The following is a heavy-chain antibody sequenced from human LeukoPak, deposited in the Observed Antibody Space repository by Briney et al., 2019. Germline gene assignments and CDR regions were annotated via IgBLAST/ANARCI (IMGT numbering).Heavy chain of an antibody. V-gene: IGHV3-23*01. J-gene: IGHJ1*01. CDR3: AKLDSSGWYARYFQH. CDR2: ISGSGGST. Sequence: PGGSLRLSCAASGFTFSDYNMNWVRQAPGKGLEWVSAISGSGGSTYYADSVKGRFTISRDNSKNTLYLQMNSLRAEDTAVYYCAKLDSSGWYARYFQHWGQGTLVTVSS. D-gene: IGHD6-19*01. CDR1: GFTFSDYN.